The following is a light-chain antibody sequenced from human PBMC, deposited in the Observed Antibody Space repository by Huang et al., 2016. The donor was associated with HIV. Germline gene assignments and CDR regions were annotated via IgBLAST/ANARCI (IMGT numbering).Light chain of an antibody. J-gene: IGKJ4*01. Sequence: IVMTQTPLSLSVTPGQAASISCKSSQSLLHSGGKTYLYWFVQKPGQSPQLLISEVSRRFYGVPDRFSGSGSGTAFTLIISRVQAEDVGIYFCMQGVHPPLTFGGGTKVDI. V-gene: IGKV2-29*02. CDR3: MQGVHPPLT. CDR2: EVS. CDR1: QSLLHSGGKTY.